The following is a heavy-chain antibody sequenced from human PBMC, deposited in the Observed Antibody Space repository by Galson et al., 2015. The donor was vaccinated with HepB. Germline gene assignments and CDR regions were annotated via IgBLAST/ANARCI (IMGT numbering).Heavy chain of an antibody. J-gene: IGHJ4*02. V-gene: IGHV6-1*01. CDR2: TYYRSKRYN. CDR1: GDSVSSNSAA. CDR3: ARGSHLVPPIAVAGDLRGNFDY. D-gene: IGHD6-19*01. Sequence: CAISGDSVSSNSAAWNWIRQSPSRGLEWLGRTYYRSKRYNDYAVSVKSRININPDTSKNQFSLKLSSVTAADTAVYYCARGSHLVPPIAVAGDLRGNFDYWGQGTLVTVSS.